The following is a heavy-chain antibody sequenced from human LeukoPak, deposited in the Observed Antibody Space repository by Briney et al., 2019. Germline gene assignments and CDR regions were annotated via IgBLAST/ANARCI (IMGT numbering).Heavy chain of an antibody. D-gene: IGHD4-17*01. CDR1: GGSISSSSYY. J-gene: IGHJ4*02. Sequence: SETLSLTCTVSGGSISSSSYYWGWIRQPPGKGLEWIGSIYYSGSTYYNPSLKSRVTISVDTSKNQFSLKLSSVTAADTAVYYCARHRQKTTPIDYWGQGTLVTVSS. CDR2: IYYSGST. V-gene: IGHV4-39*01. CDR3: ARHRQKTTPIDY.